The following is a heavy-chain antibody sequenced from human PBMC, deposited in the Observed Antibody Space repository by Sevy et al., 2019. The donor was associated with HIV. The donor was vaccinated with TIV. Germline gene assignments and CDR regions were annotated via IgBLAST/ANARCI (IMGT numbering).Heavy chain of an antibody. D-gene: IGHD3-9*01. CDR1: GFTFSSYE. V-gene: IGHV3-48*03. CDR2: ISSSGSTI. Sequence: GGSLRLSCAASGFTFSSYEMNWVRQAPGKGLEWVSYISSSGSTIYYADSVKGRFTISRDNAKNSLYLQMNSLRAEDTAVYYCAREARSYYDILTGLRDTDAFDIWGQGTMVTVSS. J-gene: IGHJ3*02. CDR3: AREARSYYDILTGLRDTDAFDI.